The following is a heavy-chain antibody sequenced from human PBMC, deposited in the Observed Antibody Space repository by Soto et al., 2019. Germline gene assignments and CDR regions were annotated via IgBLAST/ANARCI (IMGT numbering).Heavy chain of an antibody. J-gene: IGHJ4*02. D-gene: IGHD3-3*01. Sequence: QVQLQESGPGLVKPSETLSLTCTVSGGSVSSGSYYWSWIRQPPGKGLEWIGYIYYSGSTNYNTSLKSRVTISVDTSKNQFSLKLSSVTAADTAVYYCARRFESFDYWGQGTLVTVSS. CDR1: GGSVSSGSYY. CDR3: ARRFESFDY. CDR2: IYYSGST. V-gene: IGHV4-61*01.